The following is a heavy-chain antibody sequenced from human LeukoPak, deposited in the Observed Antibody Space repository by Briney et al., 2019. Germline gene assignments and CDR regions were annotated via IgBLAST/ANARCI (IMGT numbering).Heavy chain of an antibody. V-gene: IGHV5-51*01. Sequence: GESLQISWKGSGCIFTSYWIGWGRRVPGKGLEGMGIIYPGESDTRYSPSFQGQVTISADKSISTAYLQWSSLKASDTAMYYCATLRAVAATRAFDYWGQGTLVTVSS. CDR2: IYPGESDT. J-gene: IGHJ4*02. D-gene: IGHD6-19*01. CDR3: ATLRAVAATRAFDY. CDR1: GCIFTSYW.